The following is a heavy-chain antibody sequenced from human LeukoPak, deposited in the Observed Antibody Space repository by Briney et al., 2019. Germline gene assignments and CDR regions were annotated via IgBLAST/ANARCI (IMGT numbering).Heavy chain of an antibody. CDR3: AREFDILTGSDY. CDR2: IYSGGST. V-gene: IGHV3-66*01. Sequence: GGSLRLSCAASGFTFSDYYMSWIRQAPGKGLEWVSVIYSGGSTYYADSVKGRFTISRDNSKNTLYLQMNSLRAEDTAVYYCAREFDILTGSDYWGQGTLVTVSS. CDR1: GFTFSDYY. J-gene: IGHJ4*02. D-gene: IGHD3-9*01.